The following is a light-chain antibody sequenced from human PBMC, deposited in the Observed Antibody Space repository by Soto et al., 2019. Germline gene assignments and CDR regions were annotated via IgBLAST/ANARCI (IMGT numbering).Light chain of an antibody. CDR3: QQYNSYPIT. J-gene: IGKJ5*01. Sequence: EAVLTQSPATLSVSPGERATLSCRASQSVATNLAWYQQRPGQAPRLLIYGASKRAIGLPARFSGSGSGTEFTLTISSLQPDDFATYYCQQYNSYPITFGQGTRLEIK. V-gene: IGKV3-15*01. CDR2: GAS. CDR1: QSVATN.